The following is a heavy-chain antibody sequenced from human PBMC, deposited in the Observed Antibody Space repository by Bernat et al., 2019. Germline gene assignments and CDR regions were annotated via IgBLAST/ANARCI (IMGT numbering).Heavy chain of an antibody. CDR2: INIDGSIT. V-gene: IGHV3-74*01. Sequence: EVQLVESGGDLVQPGGSLRLSCAASGFTFSNHWMHWVRQAPGKGLVWVSHINIDGSITSYADSVKGRFTISRDNAKNTLYLQMNSLRAEDTAVYYCTRSLATAVWGQEPWSPSPQ. D-gene: IGHD6-13*01. CDR3: TRSLATAV. J-gene: IGHJ4*01. CDR1: GFTFSNHW.